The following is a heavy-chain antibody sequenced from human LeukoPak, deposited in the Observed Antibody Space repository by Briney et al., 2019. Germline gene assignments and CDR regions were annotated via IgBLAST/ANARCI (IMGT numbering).Heavy chain of an antibody. Sequence: GKSLRLSCAASGFTFSIHGMHWVRQAPGKGLEWVANIWYDGNNKYYADSVKGRFAISRDNSKNTLYLQMSSLRADDTALYYCASGLAVDDAFDIWGQGTMVTVSS. V-gene: IGHV3-33*01. CDR3: ASGLAVDDAFDI. CDR1: GFTFSIHG. J-gene: IGHJ3*02. D-gene: IGHD4-23*01. CDR2: IWYDGNNK.